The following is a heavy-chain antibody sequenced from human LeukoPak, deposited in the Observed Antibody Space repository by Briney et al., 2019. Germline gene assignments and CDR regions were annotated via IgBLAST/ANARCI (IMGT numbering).Heavy chain of an antibody. J-gene: IGHJ4*02. CDR1: GGSISSYY. CDR2: IYYSGST. V-gene: IGHV4-59*01. D-gene: IGHD3-22*01. Sequence: SETLSLTCTVSGGSISSYYWSWIRQPPGKGLEWIGYIYYSGSTNYNPSPKSRVTISVDTSKNQFSLKLSSVTAADTAVYYCAREPDYDSSGYGFDYWGQGTLVTVSS. CDR3: AREPDYDSSGYGFDY.